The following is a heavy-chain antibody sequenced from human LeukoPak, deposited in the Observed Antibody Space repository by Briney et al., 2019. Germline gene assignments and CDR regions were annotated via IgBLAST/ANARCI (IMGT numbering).Heavy chain of an antibody. CDR1: GYTFTSYD. J-gene: IGHJ4*02. CDR3: ATQKEMATITKDY. V-gene: IGHV1-8*01. Sequence: GASVKVSCKASGYTFTSYDINWVRQATGQGLEWMGWMNPNSGNTGYAQKLQGRVTMTRNTSISTAYMELSSLRSEDTAVYYCATQKEMATITKDYWGQGTLVTVSS. D-gene: IGHD5-24*01. CDR2: MNPNSGNT.